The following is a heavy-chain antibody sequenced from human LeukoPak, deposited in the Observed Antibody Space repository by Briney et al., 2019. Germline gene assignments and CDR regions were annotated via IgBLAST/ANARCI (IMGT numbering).Heavy chain of an antibody. Sequence: GGSLRLSCAASGFTFRSFSMNWVRQAPGKGLEWVSCISGSGTYIYYADSVEGRFTISKDNAKNSLFLQMNSLRAEDTAVYYCARVRGVATDVLDIWGQGTTVTVSS. CDR2: ISGSGTYI. V-gene: IGHV3-21*01. CDR3: ARVRGVATDVLDI. CDR1: GFTFRSFS. J-gene: IGHJ3*02. D-gene: IGHD2-15*01.